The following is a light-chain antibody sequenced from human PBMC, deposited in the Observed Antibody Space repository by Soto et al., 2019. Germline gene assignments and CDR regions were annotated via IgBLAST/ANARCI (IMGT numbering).Light chain of an antibody. Sequence: QSVLTQPPSVSAAPGQKVTISCSGSSSNIGNNYVSWYQHLPGTAPKLLIYDNTKRPSGIPDRFSGSKSGTSATLGITGLQTGDEADYYCATWDDSLSAAGFGPGTKLTVL. J-gene: IGLJ1*01. V-gene: IGLV1-51*01. CDR1: SSNIGNNY. CDR2: DNT. CDR3: ATWDDSLSAAG.